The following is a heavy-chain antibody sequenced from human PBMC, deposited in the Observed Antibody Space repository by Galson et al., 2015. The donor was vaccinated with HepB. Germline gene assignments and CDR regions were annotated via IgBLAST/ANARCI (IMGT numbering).Heavy chain of an antibody. CDR2: VSSDGGTQ. D-gene: IGHD1-14*01. CDR3: AKESEKPQSGVYFDF. CDR1: GFTFNCCG. Sequence: SLRLSCAASGFTFNCCGMQWVRQAPGKGLEWVAVVSSDGGTQFYADSVKGRFTISRDNSKNTLYLQMNSLRVEDTAVYYCAKESEKPQSGVYFDFWGQGILVTGSS. J-gene: IGHJ4*02. V-gene: IGHV3-30*18.